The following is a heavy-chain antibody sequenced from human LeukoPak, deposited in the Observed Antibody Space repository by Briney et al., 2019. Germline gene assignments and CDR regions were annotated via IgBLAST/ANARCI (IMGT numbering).Heavy chain of an antibody. CDR3: ASPGRAAAGSDALDI. D-gene: IGHD6-13*01. J-gene: IGHJ3*02. CDR1: GGSISSYY. CDR2: IYNSGST. V-gene: IGHV4-4*07. Sequence: PSETLSLTCTVYGGSISSYYWSWIRQPAGKGLEWIGHIYNSGSTNYNPSLKSRVTISVDKSKNQFSLKLSSVTAADTAVYNCASPGRAAAGSDALDIWGQGTMVTVSS.